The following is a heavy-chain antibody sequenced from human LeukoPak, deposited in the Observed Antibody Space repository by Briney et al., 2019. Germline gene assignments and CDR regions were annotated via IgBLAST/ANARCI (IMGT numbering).Heavy chain of an antibody. CDR2: ISGSGGST. V-gene: IGHV3-23*01. CDR1: GFTFSSYA. Sequence: GGSLRLSCAASGFTFSSYAMSWVRQAPGKGLEWVSAISGSGGSTYYADSVKGRFTISRDNSKNTLYLRMNSLRAEDTAVYYCAKDRSYDFWSGKTHLRNAFDIWGQGTMVTVSS. J-gene: IGHJ3*02. CDR3: AKDRSYDFWSGKTHLRNAFDI. D-gene: IGHD3-3*01.